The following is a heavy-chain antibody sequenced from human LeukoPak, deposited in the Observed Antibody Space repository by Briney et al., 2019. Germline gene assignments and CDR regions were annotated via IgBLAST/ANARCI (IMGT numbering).Heavy chain of an antibody. J-gene: IGHJ3*02. CDR1: GYTFTNYG. CDR3: ARDVSHAFDI. Sequence: ASVKVSCKASGYTFTNYGISWVRQAPGQGLEWMGWISTYKGNTNYAQKFQGRVTVTTDTFTSTAYMEVRSLRSDDTAVYYCARDVSHAFDIWGQGTMVTVSS. V-gene: IGHV1-18*01. CDR2: ISTYKGNT. D-gene: IGHD2-8*01.